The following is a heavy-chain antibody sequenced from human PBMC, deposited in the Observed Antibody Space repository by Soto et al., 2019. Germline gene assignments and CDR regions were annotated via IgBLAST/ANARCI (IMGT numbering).Heavy chain of an antibody. J-gene: IGHJ6*02. Sequence: SETLSLTCTVSGGSTSSYYWSWIRQPPGKGLEWIGYIYYSGSTNYNPSLKSRVTISVDTSKNQLSLKLSSVTAADTAVYYCARVQYDFWSGYSRPYYYYGMDVWGQGTTVTVSS. CDR3: ARVQYDFWSGYSRPYYYYGMDV. CDR1: GGSTSSYY. CDR2: IYYSGST. V-gene: IGHV4-59*01. D-gene: IGHD3-3*01.